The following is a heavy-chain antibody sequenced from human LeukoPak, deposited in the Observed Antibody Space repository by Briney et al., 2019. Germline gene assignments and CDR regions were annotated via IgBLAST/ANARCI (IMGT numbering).Heavy chain of an antibody. V-gene: IGHV1-3*01. CDR2: INAGNGNT. CDR1: GYTFTSYA. D-gene: IGHD6-19*01. CDR3: ARDPRTRYSSGWYDY. Sequence: ASVKVSCKASGYTFTSYAMHWVRQAPGQRLEWMGWINAGNGNTKYSQKFQGRVTITRDTSASTAYMELSSLRSEDTAVYYCARDPRTRYSSGWYDYWGQGTLVTVSS. J-gene: IGHJ4*02.